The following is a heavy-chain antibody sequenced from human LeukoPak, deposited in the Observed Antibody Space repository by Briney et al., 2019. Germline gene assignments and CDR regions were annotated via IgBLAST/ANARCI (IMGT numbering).Heavy chain of an antibody. CDR1: GFTFSSHA. Sequence: GSLRLSCAASGFTFSSHAMGWVRQAPGKGLEWVSSITGSGGSTYYGDSVKGRFTISRDNSKNTLYLQMNSLRAEDTAVYYCARDLYAYSGYAWGQGTLVTVSS. CDR3: ARDLYAYSGYA. J-gene: IGHJ5*02. V-gene: IGHV3-23*01. D-gene: IGHD5-12*01. CDR2: ITGSGGST.